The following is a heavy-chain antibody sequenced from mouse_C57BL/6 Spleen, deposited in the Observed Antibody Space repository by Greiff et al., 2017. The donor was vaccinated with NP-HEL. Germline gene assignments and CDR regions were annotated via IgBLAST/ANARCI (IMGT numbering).Heavy chain of an antibody. Sequence: QVQLQQSGAELVRPGASVKLSCKASGYTFTDYYINWVKQRPGQGLEWIARIYPGSGNTYYNEKFKGKATLTAEKSSSTAYMQLSSLTSEDSAVYFCAREITTSWFAYWGQGTLVTVSA. D-gene: IGHD1-1*01. J-gene: IGHJ3*01. CDR2: IYPGSGNT. V-gene: IGHV1-76*01. CDR3: AREITTSWFAY. CDR1: GYTFTDYY.